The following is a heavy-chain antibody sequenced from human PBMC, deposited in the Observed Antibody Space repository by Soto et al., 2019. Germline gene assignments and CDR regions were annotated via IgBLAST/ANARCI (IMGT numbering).Heavy chain of an antibody. D-gene: IGHD5-12*01. J-gene: IGHJ4*02. V-gene: IGHV1-69*02. CDR2: VNPLFGIT. CDR1: GGTFSSYT. CDR3: ATLRTVGYKPPYYYEY. Sequence: QVQLVQSGAEVKKPGSSVKVSCKASGGTFSSYTITWVRQAPGQGLEYMGRVNPLFGITNYAQRFQGRLTITTDKSTTTADMELSSRRSEDTAVYYCATLRTVGYKPPYYYEYWGLGSLVTVSS.